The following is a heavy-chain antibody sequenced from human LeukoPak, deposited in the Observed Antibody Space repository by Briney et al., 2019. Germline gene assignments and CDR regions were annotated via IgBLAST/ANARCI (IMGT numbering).Heavy chain of an antibody. CDR3: ARASCSGGNCYFDY. CDR1: GGSISSYY. D-gene: IGHD2-15*01. CDR2: IYHSGST. V-gene: IGHV4-59*01. Sequence: SETLSLTCTVSGGSISSYYWSWIRQPPGKGLEWIGYIYHSGSTNYNPSLKSRVAQSVDTSKSQFSLKLRSVTAADTAVYYCARASCSGGNCYFDYWGQGTLVTVSS. J-gene: IGHJ4*02.